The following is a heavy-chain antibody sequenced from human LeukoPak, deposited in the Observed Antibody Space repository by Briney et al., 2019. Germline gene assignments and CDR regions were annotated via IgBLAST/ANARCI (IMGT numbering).Heavy chain of an antibody. J-gene: IGHJ5*02. Sequence: GESLKISCKGSGYSFSSYWIGWVRQMPGKGLEWMGIIDPGDSETRYSPSFQGQVTISADKSISTAYLQWTNLKTSDTAMYYCARHSSPRNRWFDPWGQGTLVTVSS. CDR1: GYSFSSYW. V-gene: IGHV5-51*01. CDR3: ARHSSPRNRWFDP. CDR2: IDPGDSET. D-gene: IGHD6-13*01.